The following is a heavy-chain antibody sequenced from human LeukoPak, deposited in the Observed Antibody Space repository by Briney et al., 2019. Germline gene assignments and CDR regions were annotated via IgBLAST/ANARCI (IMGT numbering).Heavy chain of an antibody. CDR3: ARGNIAAATFDY. CDR2: INPNSGGT. D-gene: IGHD6-13*01. CDR1: VYTFTVYY. Sequence: EASVNVSCKSSVYTFTVYYMHCVRHAPGQGLEWMGWINPNSGGTNYAQKFQGRVTMTRDTSISTAYMELSRLRSDDTAVYYCARGNIAAATFDYWGQGTLVTVSS. J-gene: IGHJ4*02. V-gene: IGHV1-2*02.